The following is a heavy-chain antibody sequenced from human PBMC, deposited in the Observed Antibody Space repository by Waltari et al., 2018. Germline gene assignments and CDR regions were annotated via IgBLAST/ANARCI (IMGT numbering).Heavy chain of an antibody. CDR3: ARQTLGYCTSAACRRLET. Sequence: QVQLQESGPGLVRPSETLSLTCDVSGYLINTGFFWGWIRQPPGKGLEWIGNIFHDGTTYHSPYLKNRLTISLDTSKNQFSLRLTFVTVADSALYYCARQTLGYCTSAACRRLETWGQGILVTVSS. CDR2: IFHDGTT. D-gene: IGHD2-2*03. J-gene: IGHJ5*02. CDR1: GYLINTGFF. V-gene: IGHV4-38-2*01.